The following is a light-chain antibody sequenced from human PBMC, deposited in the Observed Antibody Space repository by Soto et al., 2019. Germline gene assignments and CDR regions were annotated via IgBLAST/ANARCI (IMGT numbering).Light chain of an antibody. CDR3: LQSLHFPLT. Sequence: EIVMTQTPLSLSVTPGQSASISCRSSQTLLHSNGKSYLYWYLQKAGQAPQLLIYEVSKRFSGVPDRFSDSGAGTDFTLKISRVEADDVGVYYCLQSLHFPLTFGGGTKVEIK. J-gene: IGKJ4*01. V-gene: IGKV2D-29*01. CDR1: QTLLHSNGKSY. CDR2: EVS.